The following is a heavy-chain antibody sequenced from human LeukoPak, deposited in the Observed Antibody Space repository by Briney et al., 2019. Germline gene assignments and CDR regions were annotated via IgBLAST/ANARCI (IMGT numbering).Heavy chain of an antibody. Sequence: GWSLRLSCAASGFTFKLYWMHWVRQVPGKRPVWVSRINDDGSDTIYADSVRGRFTISRDDAKNTVYLQMNNLRAEDTAVYYCVRGGPSTWSWGQGTLVTVSS. CDR1: GFTFKLYW. CDR3: VRGGPSTWS. CDR2: INDDGSDT. J-gene: IGHJ5*02. D-gene: IGHD2-15*01. V-gene: IGHV3-74*01.